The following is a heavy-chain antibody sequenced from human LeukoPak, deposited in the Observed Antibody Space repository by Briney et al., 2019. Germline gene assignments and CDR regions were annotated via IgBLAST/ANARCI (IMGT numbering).Heavy chain of an antibody. V-gene: IGHV4-59*08. CDR2: IYYSGST. CDR1: GGSIRSYY. D-gene: IGHD1-26*01. J-gene: IGHJ4*02. CDR3: ARAIEGARIGFDY. Sequence: PSETLSLTCTVSGGSIRSYYWSWIRQPPGKGLEWIGYIYYSGSTNYNPSLKSRVTISVDTSKNQFSLKLSSVTAADTAVYYCARAIEGARIGFDYWGQGTLVTVSS.